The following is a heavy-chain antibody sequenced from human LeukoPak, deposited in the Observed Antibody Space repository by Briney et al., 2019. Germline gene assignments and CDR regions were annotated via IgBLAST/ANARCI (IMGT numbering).Heavy chain of an antibody. V-gene: IGHV3-74*01. D-gene: IGHD5-18*01. CDR2: INSDGSST. Sequence: GGSLRLSCAASGFTFSSYWMHWVRHAPGKGLVWVSRINSDGSSTSYADSVKGRFTISRDNAKNTLYLQMNSLRAEDTAVYYCAREPGYSYGHLDYWGQGTLVTVSS. J-gene: IGHJ4*02. CDR1: GFTFSSYW. CDR3: AREPGYSYGHLDY.